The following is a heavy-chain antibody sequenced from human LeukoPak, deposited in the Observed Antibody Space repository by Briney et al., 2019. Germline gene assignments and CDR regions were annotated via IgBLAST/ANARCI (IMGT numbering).Heavy chain of an antibody. J-gene: IGHJ5*02. V-gene: IGHV3-23*01. CDR2: IPSSGPIT. CDR1: GFTFSSYA. D-gene: IGHD3-16*01. Sequence: GGSLRLSCAASGFTFSSYAMSWVRQAPGKGLEWVAGIPSSGPITYYADSVKGRFTISRDNSKNTLYLQMNSLTAEDTGVYYCANRVAQHDSWGQGTLVTVSS. CDR3: ANRVAQHDS.